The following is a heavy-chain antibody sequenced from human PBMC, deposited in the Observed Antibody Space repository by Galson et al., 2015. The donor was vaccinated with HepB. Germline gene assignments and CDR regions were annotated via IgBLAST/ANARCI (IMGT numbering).Heavy chain of an antibody. CDR2: ISGSGGIT. CDR1: GFTFSNYA. V-gene: IGHV3-23*01. CDR3: AKDGSDSSGWYLSYFDY. Sequence: SLRLSCAASGFTFSNYAMSWVRQAPGKGLEWVSTISGSGGITYCADSVKGRFTISRDTSKNTLYVQMNSLRAEDTAVYYCAKDGSDSSGWYLSYFDYWGHGTLVTVSS. J-gene: IGHJ4*01. D-gene: IGHD6-19*01.